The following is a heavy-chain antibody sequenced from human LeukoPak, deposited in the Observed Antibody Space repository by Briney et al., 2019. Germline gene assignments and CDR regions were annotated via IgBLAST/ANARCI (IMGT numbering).Heavy chain of an antibody. D-gene: IGHD3-10*01. V-gene: IGHV1-2*02. J-gene: IGHJ3*02. CDR2: INPNSGGT. CDR3: AREVRGVIIGAFDI. Sequence: ASVKVSCKTFGYTVSDFYMHWVRQAPGQGLEWMGWINPNSGGTNYAQKFQGRVTMTRDTSISTAYMELSRLRSDDTAVYYCAREVRGVIIGAFDIWGQGTMVTVSS. CDR1: GYTVSDFY.